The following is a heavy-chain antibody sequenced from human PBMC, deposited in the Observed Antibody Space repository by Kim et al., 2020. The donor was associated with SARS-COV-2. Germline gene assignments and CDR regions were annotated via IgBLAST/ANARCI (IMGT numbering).Heavy chain of an antibody. J-gene: IGHJ6*02. CDR2: MNPNSGNT. CDR3: ARVLRFLGPPRYYYYGMDV. Sequence: ASVKVSCKASGYTFTSYDINWVRQATGQGLEWMGWMNPNSGNTGYAQKFQGRVTMTRNTSISTAYMELSSLRSEDTAVYYCARVLRFLGPPRYYYYGMDVWGQGTTVTVSS. D-gene: IGHD3-3*01. CDR1: GYTFTSYD. V-gene: IGHV1-8*01.